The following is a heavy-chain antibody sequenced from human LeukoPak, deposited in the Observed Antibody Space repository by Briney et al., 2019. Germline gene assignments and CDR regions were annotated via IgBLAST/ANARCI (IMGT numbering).Heavy chain of an antibody. CDR3: TRDRAFIGY. CDR1: GFTFGDYD. Sequence: GSLRLSCTASGFTFGDYDMSWFRQAPGKGPEWVGFIRSMAYGGTTEYAASVKGRFTISRDSSKSIAYLQMNSLKAEDTAVYFCTRDRAFIGYWGQGTLVTVSS. V-gene: IGHV3-49*03. J-gene: IGHJ4*02. D-gene: IGHD1-26*01. CDR2: IRSMAYGGTT.